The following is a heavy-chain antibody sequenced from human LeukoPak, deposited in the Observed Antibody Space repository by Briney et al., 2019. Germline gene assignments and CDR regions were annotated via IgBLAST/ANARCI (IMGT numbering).Heavy chain of an antibody. CDR1: GFSFAGYA. Sequence: PGGSLRLSCAASGFSFAGYAMSWVRQTPGTGLEWVAHINASVAETYYADSVKGRFTISRDNTKNTLYLQMNSLRADDTAVYFCAKGGYDYVEVGYFDYWGQGTVVTVSS. D-gene: IGHD5-12*01. J-gene: IGHJ4*02. CDR2: INASVAET. V-gene: IGHV3-23*01. CDR3: AKGGYDYVEVGYFDY.